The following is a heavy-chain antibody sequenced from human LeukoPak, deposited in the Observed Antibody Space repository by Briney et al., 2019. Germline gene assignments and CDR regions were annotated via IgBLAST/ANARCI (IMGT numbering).Heavy chain of an antibody. V-gene: IGHV3-21*01. D-gene: IGHD5-24*01. J-gene: IGHJ4*02. Sequence: GGSLRLSCAASGFTFSSYSMNWVRQAQGKGLEWVSSISSTSSYIYYADSVKGRFTISRDNAKNSLYLQMNSLRAEDTAVYYCARGRDGYHCDYWGQGTLSPSPQ. CDR2: ISSTSSYI. CDR3: ARGRDGYHCDY. CDR1: GFTFSSYS.